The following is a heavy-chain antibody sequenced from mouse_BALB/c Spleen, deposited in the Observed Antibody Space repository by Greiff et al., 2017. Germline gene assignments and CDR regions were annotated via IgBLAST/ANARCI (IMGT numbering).Heavy chain of an antibody. D-gene: IGHD3-3*01. Sequence: EVKLMESGGGLVQPGGSLKLSCAASGFDFSRYWMSWVRQAPGKGLEWIGEINPDSSTINYTPSLKDKFIISRDNAKDTLYLQMSKVRSEDTALYYCAREGTGYAMDYWGQGTSVTVSS. V-gene: IGHV4-1*02. J-gene: IGHJ4*01. CDR2: INPDSSTI. CDR3: AREGTGYAMDY. CDR1: GFDFSRYW.